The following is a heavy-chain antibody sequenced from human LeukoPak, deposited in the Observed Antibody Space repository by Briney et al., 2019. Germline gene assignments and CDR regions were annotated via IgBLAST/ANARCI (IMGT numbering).Heavy chain of an antibody. J-gene: IGHJ4*02. D-gene: IGHD4-11*01. CDR1: GFTFSSYG. Sequence: PGRSLRLSCAASGFTFSSYGMHWVRQAPGKGLEWVAVIWYDGSNKYYADSVKGRFTISRDNSKNTLYLQMNSPRAEDTAVYYCAKDRGSRGYSNYDFDYWGQGTLVTVSS. CDR3: AKDRGSRGYSNYDFDY. CDR2: IWYDGSNK. V-gene: IGHV3-33*06.